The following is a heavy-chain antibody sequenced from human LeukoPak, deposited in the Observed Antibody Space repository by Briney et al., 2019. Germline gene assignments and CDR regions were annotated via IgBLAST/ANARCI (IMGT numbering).Heavy chain of an antibody. V-gene: IGHV4-4*07. CDR1: GGTISSFY. J-gene: IGHJ6*03. CDR3: ARVKGYCSSTSCYSYYYYMDV. Sequence: KPSETLSLTCTVSGGTISSFYWGWIPPPPGEGRGGIGRIHTRGSTNYNPALKSRVTMSVDTSKNQFSLKLSSVTAADTAVYYCARVKGYCSSTSCYSYYYYMDVWGKGTTVTVSS. D-gene: IGHD2-2*02. CDR2: IHTRGST.